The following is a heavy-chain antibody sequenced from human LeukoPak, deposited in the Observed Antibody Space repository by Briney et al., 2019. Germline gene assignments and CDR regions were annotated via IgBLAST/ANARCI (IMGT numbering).Heavy chain of an antibody. CDR1: GGSISSYY. J-gene: IGHJ3*02. D-gene: IGHD6-25*01. Sequence: PSETLSLTCTVSGGSISSYYWSWIRQPPGKGLEWIGYIYYSGSTNYNPSLKGRVTISVDTSKNQFSLKLSSVTAADTAVYYCASSHKRPGAFDIWGQGTMVTVSS. CDR3: ASSHKRPGAFDI. CDR2: IYYSGST. V-gene: IGHV4-59*08.